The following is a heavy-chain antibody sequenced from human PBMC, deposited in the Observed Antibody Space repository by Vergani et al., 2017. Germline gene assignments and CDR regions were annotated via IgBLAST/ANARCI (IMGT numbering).Heavy chain of an antibody. Sequence: QVQLQESGPGLVKPSQTLSLTCTVSGGSISSGGYYWSWIRQHPGKGLEWIGYIYYSGSTYYNPSLKSRVTISVDKSKNQFSLKLSSVTAADTAVYYCARGLLWFGEASGWFDPWGQGTLVTVSS. J-gene: IGHJ5*02. D-gene: IGHD3-10*01. V-gene: IGHV4-31*03. CDR2: IYYSGST. CDR3: ARGLLWFGEASGWFDP. CDR1: GGSISSGGYY.